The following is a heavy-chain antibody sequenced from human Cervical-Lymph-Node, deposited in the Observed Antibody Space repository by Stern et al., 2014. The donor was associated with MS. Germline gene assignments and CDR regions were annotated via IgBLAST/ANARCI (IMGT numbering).Heavy chain of an antibody. D-gene: IGHD3-10*01. V-gene: IGHV3-7*01. CDR2: IKDDGSDR. J-gene: IGHJ3*02. CDR1: GFTFSGSW. Sequence: EVQLVESGGGLVQPGGSLRLSCAASGFTFSGSWLTWVRQAPGQGLGWVASIKDDGSDRYYVDSVKGRFTISRDNAKTSLFLQMNGLRAEDTAVYYCARDRYFGAFDIWGQGTMVTVSS. CDR3: ARDRYFGAFDI.